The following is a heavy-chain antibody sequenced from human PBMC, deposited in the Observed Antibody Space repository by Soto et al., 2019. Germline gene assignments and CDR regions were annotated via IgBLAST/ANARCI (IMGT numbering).Heavy chain of an antibody. CDR3: ARERSGYSSSSGVGSHFDY. V-gene: IGHV1-69*06. CDR1: GGTFSSYA. Sequence: PEKVSCKASGGTFSSYAISWVRQAPGQGLEWMGGIIPIFGTANYAQKFQGRVTITADRSTSTAYMELSSLRSEDTAVYYCARERSGYSSSSGVGSHFDYWGQGTLVTASS. CDR2: IIPIFGTA. D-gene: IGHD6-6*01. J-gene: IGHJ4*02.